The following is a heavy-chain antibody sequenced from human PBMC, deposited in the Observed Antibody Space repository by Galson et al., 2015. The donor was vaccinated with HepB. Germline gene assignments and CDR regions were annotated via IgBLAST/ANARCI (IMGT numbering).Heavy chain of an antibody. CDR2: ISGSAGST. Sequence: SLRLSCAASGFTFSSYAMGWVRQAPGKGLEWVSSISGSAGSTYYADSVKGRFTISRDNFKDTLYLQMNSLRAEDTAVYYCAKDRRHYDIDAFDIWGQGTMVTVSS. CDR1: GFTFSSYA. CDR3: AKDRRHYDIDAFDI. D-gene: IGHD3-22*01. V-gene: IGHV3-23*01. J-gene: IGHJ3*02.